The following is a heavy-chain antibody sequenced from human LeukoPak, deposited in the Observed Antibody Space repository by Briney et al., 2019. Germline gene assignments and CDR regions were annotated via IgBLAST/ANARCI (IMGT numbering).Heavy chain of an antibody. D-gene: IGHD3-3*01. CDR2: IRYDGSNK. CDR3: ARSRGDFWSGYSSPLDY. V-gene: IGHV3-30*02. J-gene: IGHJ4*02. CDR1: GFTFSSYG. Sequence: GGSLRLSCAASGFTFSSYGMHWVRQAPGKGLEWVAFIRYDGSNKYYADSVKGRFTISRDNSKNTLYLQMNSLRAEDTAVYYCARSRGDFWSGYSSPLDYWGQGTLVTVSS.